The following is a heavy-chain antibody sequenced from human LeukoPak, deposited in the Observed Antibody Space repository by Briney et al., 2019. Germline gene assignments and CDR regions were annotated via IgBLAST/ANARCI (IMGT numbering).Heavy chain of an antibody. J-gene: IGHJ4*02. Sequence: GGSLRLSCAASGFSFISYGMHWVRQAPGKGLEWVGVISDDGRNKKYADSVKGRFTISRDNSKDTLYLQMNSLRDEDTAVCYCAKRPSDYGDYVTYFDYWAREPWSPSPQ. CDR3: AKRPSDYGDYVTYFDY. V-gene: IGHV3-30*18. D-gene: IGHD4-17*01. CDR2: ISDDGRNK. CDR1: GFSFISYG.